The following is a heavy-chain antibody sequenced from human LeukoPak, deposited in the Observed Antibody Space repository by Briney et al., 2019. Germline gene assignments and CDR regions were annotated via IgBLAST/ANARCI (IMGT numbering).Heavy chain of an antibody. D-gene: IGHD1-26*01. CDR1: GGSISSSSYY. Sequence: PSETLSLTCTVSGGSISSSSYYWGWIRQPPGKGLEWIGSIYYSGSTYYNPSLKSRVTISVDTSKNQFSLKLSSVTAADTAVYYCASGSYYVWYYYYYMDVWGKGTTVTVSS. J-gene: IGHJ6*03. V-gene: IGHV4-39*07. CDR3: ASGSYYVWYYYYYMDV. CDR2: IYYSGST.